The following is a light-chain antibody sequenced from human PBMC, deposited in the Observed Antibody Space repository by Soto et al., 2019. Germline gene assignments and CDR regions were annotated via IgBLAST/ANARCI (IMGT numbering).Light chain of an antibody. V-gene: IGKV1-39*01. CDR3: QQNYNTPLT. CDR1: QTISNY. Sequence: DIQMTHSPSSLSASVGDRVTITCRASQTISNYLNWYQQKPGKAPKLLIYATSSLQSGVPSRFSGSGSGTDFTLTIISLQPEDFATYYCQQNYNTPLTFGGGTKVDIK. CDR2: ATS. J-gene: IGKJ4*01.